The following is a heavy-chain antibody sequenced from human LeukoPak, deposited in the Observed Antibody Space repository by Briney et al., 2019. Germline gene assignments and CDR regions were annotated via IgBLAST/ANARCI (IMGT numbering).Heavy chain of an antibody. J-gene: IGHJ4*02. CDR2: INHSGST. CDR1: GGSFSGYY. D-gene: IGHD4-17*01. Sequence: SETLSLTCAVYGGSFSGYYWSWIRQPPGKGLEWIGEINHSGSTNYNPSLKSRVTISVDTSKNQFSLKLSSVTAADTAVYYCARGATFYGDYSDWGQGTLVTVSS. CDR3: ARGATFYGDYSD. V-gene: IGHV4-34*01.